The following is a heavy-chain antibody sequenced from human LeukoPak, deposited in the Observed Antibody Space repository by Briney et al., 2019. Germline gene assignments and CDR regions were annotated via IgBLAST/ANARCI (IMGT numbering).Heavy chain of an antibody. J-gene: IGHJ4*02. CDR2: IYTSGST. Sequence: SETLSLTCTVSGGSISSCSYYWSWIRQPAGKGLEWIGRIYTSGSTNYNPSLKSRVTISVDTSKNQFSLKLSSVTAADTAVYYCATLGYGSGSYRFDYWGQGTLVTVSS. CDR1: GGSISSCSYY. CDR3: ATLGYGSGSYRFDY. D-gene: IGHD3-10*01. V-gene: IGHV4-61*02.